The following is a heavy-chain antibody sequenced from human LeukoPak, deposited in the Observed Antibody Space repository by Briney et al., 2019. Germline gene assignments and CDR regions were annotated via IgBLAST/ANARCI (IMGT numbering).Heavy chain of an antibody. V-gene: IGHV3-48*03. CDR2: ISSSGSTI. CDR1: GFTFSSYA. D-gene: IGHD2-2*01. J-gene: IGHJ5*02. CDR3: ASYCSSTSCYGYNWFDP. Sequence: GGSLRLSCAASGFTFSSYAMNWVRQAPGKGLEWVSYISSSGSTIYYADSVKGRFTISRDNAKNSLYLQMNSLRAEDTAVYYCASYCSSTSCYGYNWFDPWGQGTLVTVSS.